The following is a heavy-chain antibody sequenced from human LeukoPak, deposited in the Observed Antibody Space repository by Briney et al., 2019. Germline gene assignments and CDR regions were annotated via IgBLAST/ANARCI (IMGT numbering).Heavy chain of an antibody. Sequence: GESLRLSCAASGFTFSSYAMHWVRQAPGKGREWVAVISYDGRNKYYADSVKGRFTITRDNSKNTLYLQMNSLRAEDTAVYYCARGEVEMATAYYFDYWGQGTLVTVSS. D-gene: IGHD5-24*01. CDR2: ISYDGRNK. J-gene: IGHJ4*02. CDR3: ARGEVEMATAYYFDY. V-gene: IGHV3-30*01. CDR1: GFTFSSYA.